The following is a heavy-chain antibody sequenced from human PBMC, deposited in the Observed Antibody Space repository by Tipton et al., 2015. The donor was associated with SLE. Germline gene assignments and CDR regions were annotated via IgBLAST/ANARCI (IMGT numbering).Heavy chain of an antibody. CDR3: ARLAVAGLWYYFDF. D-gene: IGHD6-19*01. Sequence: TLSLTCTVSGGSISSSSYYWGWIRQPPGKGLEWIGSIYYSGSTYYNPSLTSRVTISVDTSKNQFSLKLSSVTAADTAVYYCARLAVAGLWYYFDFWGQGAPVTVSS. J-gene: IGHJ4*02. V-gene: IGHV4-39*07. CDR1: GGSISSSSYY. CDR2: IYYSGST.